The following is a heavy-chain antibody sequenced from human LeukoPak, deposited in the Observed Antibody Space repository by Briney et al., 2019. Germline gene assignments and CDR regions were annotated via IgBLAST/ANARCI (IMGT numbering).Heavy chain of an antibody. V-gene: IGHV3-30*03. J-gene: IGHJ4*02. CDR3: ARPIDNGSGSYYFEY. CDR1: GFTASSNY. CDR2: ISYDGSNQ. Sequence: SPRLSSAASGFTASSNYIIWGRQAPARGRVGGAVISYDGSNQYYADSVKGRFTISRDNSKNTLSLQVNSMRPEDTAVYYCARPIDNGSGSYYFEYWGQGTLVTVSS. D-gene: IGHD3-10*01.